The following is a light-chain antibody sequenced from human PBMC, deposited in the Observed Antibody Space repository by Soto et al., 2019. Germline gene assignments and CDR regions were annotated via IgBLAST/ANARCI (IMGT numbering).Light chain of an antibody. CDR3: TSYTTSRTLV. V-gene: IGLV2-14*01. J-gene: IGLJ2*01. CDR2: DVS. Sequence: QSALTQPASVSGSPGQSITISCTGTTSDIGAYKYVSWYQQHPGKAPKLMIYDVSNRPSGVSNRFSGSKSGNTASLTISGPQTEDEADYYCTSYTTSRTLVFGGGTKVTVL. CDR1: TSDIGAYKY.